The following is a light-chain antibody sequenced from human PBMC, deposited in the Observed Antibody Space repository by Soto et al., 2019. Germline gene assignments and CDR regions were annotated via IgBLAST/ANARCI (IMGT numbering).Light chain of an antibody. CDR2: KAS. J-gene: IGKJ1*01. CDR1: QTISSW. Sequence: DIQMTQSPSTLSGSVGDRVTITCRASQTISSWLAWYQQKPGKAPKLLIYKASTLKSGVPSRFSGSGSGTEFTLTISSLQPDDVATYYCQQYNSYSEAVGQGTKVEIK. CDR3: QQYNSYSEA. V-gene: IGKV1-5*03.